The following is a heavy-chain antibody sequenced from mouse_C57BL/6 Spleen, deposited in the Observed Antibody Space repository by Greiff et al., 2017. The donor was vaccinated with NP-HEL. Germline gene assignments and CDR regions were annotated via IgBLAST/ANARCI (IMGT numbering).Heavy chain of an antibody. CDR1: GFTFSDFY. CDR3: ARDGYYCGSSPFAY. V-gene: IGHV7-1*01. CDR2: SRNKANDYTT. D-gene: IGHD1-1*01. J-gene: IGHJ3*01. Sequence: EVQLVESGGGLVQSGRSLRLSCATSGFTFSDFYMEWVRQAPGKGLEWIAASRNKANDYTTEYSASVKGRFIVSRDTSQSILSLQMNALRAEDTAIYYCARDGYYCGSSPFAYWGQGTLVTVSA.